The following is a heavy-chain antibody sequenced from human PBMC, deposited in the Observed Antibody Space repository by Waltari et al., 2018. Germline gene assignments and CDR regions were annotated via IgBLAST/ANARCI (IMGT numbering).Heavy chain of an antibody. Sequence: QVQLVESGGGVVQPGRSLRLSCAASGFTFSSYGMHWGRQAPGKGLEWVAVIWYDGSNKYYADSVKGRFTISRDNSKNTLYLQMNSLRAEDTAVYYCAREYSSSWYLGYWGQGTLVTVSS. CDR2: IWYDGSNK. D-gene: IGHD6-13*01. J-gene: IGHJ4*02. V-gene: IGHV3-33*01. CDR3: AREYSSSWYLGY. CDR1: GFTFSSYG.